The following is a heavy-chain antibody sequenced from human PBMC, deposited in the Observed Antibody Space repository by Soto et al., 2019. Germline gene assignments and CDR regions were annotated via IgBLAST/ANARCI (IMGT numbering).Heavy chain of an antibody. Sequence: EVQLVESGGGLVKPGGSLRLSCAASGFTFSSYSMNWVRQAPGKGLEWVSSISSSSSYIYYADSVKGRFTISRDNAKNSLFLQRHSLSAEDTAVYFCARDANYYGSGGYSPWVQGTLVTVSS. CDR1: GFTFSSYS. D-gene: IGHD3-10*01. J-gene: IGHJ5*02. CDR2: ISSSSSYI. V-gene: IGHV3-21*01. CDR3: ARDANYYGSGGYSP.